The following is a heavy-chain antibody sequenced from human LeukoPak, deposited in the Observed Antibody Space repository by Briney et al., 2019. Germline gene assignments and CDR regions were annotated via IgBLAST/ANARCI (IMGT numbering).Heavy chain of an antibody. CDR2: IDPSDSYT. D-gene: IGHD3-16*02. Sequence: PGESLKISCKGSGYSFTSYWISWVRQMPGKGLEWMGRIDPSDSYTNYSPSFQGHVTISADKSISTAYLQWSSLKASDIAMYYCRLGELSSPDYWGQGTLVTVSS. J-gene: IGHJ4*02. V-gene: IGHV5-10-1*01. CDR3: RLGELSSPDY. CDR1: GYSFTSYW.